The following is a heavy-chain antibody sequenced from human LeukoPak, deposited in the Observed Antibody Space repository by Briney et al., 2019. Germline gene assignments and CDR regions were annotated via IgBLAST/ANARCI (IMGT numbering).Heavy chain of an antibody. CDR2: ISWDNDRI. Sequence: PGGSLRLSCAASGLTFDDYAMHWVRQAPGKGLEWVAGISWDNDRIDYADSVKGRFTISRDNAKNSLYLQMNSLSAEDTALYYCAKDSTSRPTVTRGFDPWGQGTRVTVSS. CDR1: GLTFDDYA. CDR3: AKDSTSRPTVTRGFDP. V-gene: IGHV3-9*01. D-gene: IGHD4-17*01. J-gene: IGHJ5*02.